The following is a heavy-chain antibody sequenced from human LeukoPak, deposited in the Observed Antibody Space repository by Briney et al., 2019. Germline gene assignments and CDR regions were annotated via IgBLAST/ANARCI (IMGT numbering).Heavy chain of an antibody. V-gene: IGHV1-69*05. CDR2: IIPIFGTA. CDR3: ARIGSRFLEWLPFDP. Sequence: ASVTVSCRASGYTFTGYYMHWVRQAPGQGLEWMGGIIPIFGTANYAQKFQGRVTITTDESTSTAYMELSSLRSEDTAVYYCARIGSRFLEWLPFDPWGQGTLVTVSS. D-gene: IGHD3-3*01. J-gene: IGHJ5*02. CDR1: GYTFTGYY.